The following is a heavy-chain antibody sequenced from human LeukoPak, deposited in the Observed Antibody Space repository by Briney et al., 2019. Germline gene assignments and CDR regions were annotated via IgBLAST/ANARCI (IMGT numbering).Heavy chain of an antibody. CDR1: GCRFTSYW. V-gene: IGHV5-51*01. J-gene: IGHJ4*02. D-gene: IGHD3-22*01. Sequence: GGSLEISWQGSGCRFTSYWIGWVRQLPGKGLGWVGIIYPGDSDTRYSPSFQGQVTISADKSISTAYLQWSSLKASDTAMYYCARPHYYDSSGYAYYFDYWGQGTLVTVSS. CDR3: ARPHYYDSSGYAYYFDY. CDR2: IYPGDSDT.